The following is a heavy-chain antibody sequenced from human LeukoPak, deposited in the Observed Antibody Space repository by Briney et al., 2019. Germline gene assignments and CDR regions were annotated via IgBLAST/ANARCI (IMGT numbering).Heavy chain of an antibody. J-gene: IGHJ5*02. CDR1: GGSISSGGYY. D-gene: IGHD4-17*01. CDR2: IYYSGST. CDR3: ARAPKVISSLYNWFDP. Sequence: SETLSLTCTVSGGSISSGGYYWSWIRQHPGKGLEWIGYIYYSGSTYYNPSLKSRVTISVDTSKNRFSLKLSSVTAADTAVYYCARAPKVISSLYNWFDPWGQGTLVTVSS. V-gene: IGHV4-31*03.